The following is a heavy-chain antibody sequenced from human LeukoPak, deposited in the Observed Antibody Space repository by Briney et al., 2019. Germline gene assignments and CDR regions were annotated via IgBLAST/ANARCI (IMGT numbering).Heavy chain of an antibody. CDR3: ARDYDFWSGYVSHYYYGMDV. V-gene: IGHV1-18*01. CDR1: GYTFTSYG. J-gene: IGHJ6*02. D-gene: IGHD3-3*01. CDR2: ISPYNGNT. Sequence: ASVKVSCKASGYTFTSYGISWVRQAPGQGLEWMGWISPYNGNTNYAQKLQGRVTMTTDTSTSTAYMELRSLRSDDTAVYYCARDYDFWSGYVSHYYYGMDVWGQGTTVTVSS.